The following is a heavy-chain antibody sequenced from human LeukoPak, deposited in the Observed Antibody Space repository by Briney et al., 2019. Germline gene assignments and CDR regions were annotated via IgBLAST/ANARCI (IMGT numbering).Heavy chain of an antibody. Sequence: PGGSLRLSCAASGFTFSSYAMSGVRQAPGKGLEWVSAISGSGGSTYYADSVNGRFTISRDNSKNTLYLQMNSLRAEDTAVYYCAKDPSLSMTTHDYWGQGTLVTVSS. D-gene: IGHD4-11*01. CDR2: ISGSGGST. J-gene: IGHJ4*02. V-gene: IGHV3-23*01. CDR3: AKDPSLSMTTHDY. CDR1: GFTFSSYA.